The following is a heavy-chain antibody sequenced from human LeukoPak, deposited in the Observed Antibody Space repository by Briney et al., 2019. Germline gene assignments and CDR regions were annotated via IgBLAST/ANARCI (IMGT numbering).Heavy chain of an antibody. J-gene: IGHJ5*02. CDR1: GFTFSSYR. V-gene: IGHV3-7*01. CDR2: IKQDGSEK. D-gene: IGHD3-3*01. Sequence: GGSLRLSCAASGFTFSSYRMSWVRQAPGKGLEWVANIKQDGSEKYYVDSVKGRFTISRDNAKNSLYLQMNSLRAEDTAVYYCVRDGYDFWSGYSGFDPWGQGTLVTVSS. CDR3: VRDGYDFWSGYSGFDP.